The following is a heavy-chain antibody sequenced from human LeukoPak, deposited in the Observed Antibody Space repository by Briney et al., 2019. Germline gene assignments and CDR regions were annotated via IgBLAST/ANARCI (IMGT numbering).Heavy chain of an antibody. CDR2: ISESGVST. D-gene: IGHD6-13*01. CDR1: GFTFSSYA. J-gene: IGHJ4*02. V-gene: IGHV3-23*01. Sequence: RAGGSLRLSCAASGFTFSSYAMSCVRQAPGKGLEWVSAISESGVSTYYADSVKGRFTVSRDNSDNTLYLQINSLRAEDTAVYYCAKGIRRYPEPSSWSCFDYWGQGTLVTVSS. CDR3: AKGIRRYPEPSSWSCFDY.